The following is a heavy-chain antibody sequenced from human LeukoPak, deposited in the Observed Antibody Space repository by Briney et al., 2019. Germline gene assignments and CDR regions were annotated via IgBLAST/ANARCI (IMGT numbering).Heavy chain of an antibody. V-gene: IGHV3-30*18. CDR3: AKLIAAAGNFDY. Sequence: GGSLRLFCAASGFTFSIYGMHWVREAPGKGLEWVAVISYDGSNKYYADSVKDRFTISRDNSKNTLYLQMNSLRAEDTAVYYCAKLIAAAGNFDYWGQGTLVTVSS. CDR1: GFTFSIYG. D-gene: IGHD6-13*01. J-gene: IGHJ4*02. CDR2: ISYDGSNK.